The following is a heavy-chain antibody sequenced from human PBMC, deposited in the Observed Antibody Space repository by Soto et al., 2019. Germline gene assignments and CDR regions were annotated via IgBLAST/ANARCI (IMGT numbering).Heavy chain of an antibody. CDR3: ARELSYGMDV. CDR1: GASINSHY. V-gene: IGHV4-59*11. CDR2: IYFSGST. J-gene: IGHJ6*02. Sequence: QVQLQESGPGLVKPSETLSLTCTVSGASINSHYWTWIRQPPGKGLEWIGSIYFSGSTNYNHSLKGRVSISVDRAKSQFSLNLTSVTAADTAMYYCARELSYGMDVWGQGTTVIVSS.